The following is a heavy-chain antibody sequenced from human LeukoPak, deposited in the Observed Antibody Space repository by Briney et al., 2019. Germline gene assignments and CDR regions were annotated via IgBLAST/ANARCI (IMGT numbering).Heavy chain of an antibody. Sequence: GESLKISCKGSGYSFTNYWIVWVRQMPGKGLAWMGIIYPGDSDTRYSPSFQGQVTISADKSISTAYLRWSSLKASDTAMYYCARQGDTEGGYFDYWGQGTLVTVYS. D-gene: IGHD2-21*02. J-gene: IGHJ4*02. V-gene: IGHV5-51*01. CDR2: IYPGDSDT. CDR1: GYSFTNYW. CDR3: ARQGDTEGGYFDY.